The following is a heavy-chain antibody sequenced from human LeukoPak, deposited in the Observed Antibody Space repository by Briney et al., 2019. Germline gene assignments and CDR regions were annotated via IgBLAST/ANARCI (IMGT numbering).Heavy chain of an antibody. CDR1: GYTFTGYY. CDR2: INPKSGGT. J-gene: IGHJ4*02. V-gene: IGHV1-2*02. Sequence: LWASVKVSCKASGYTFTGYYMHWVRHAPGQGLERMGWINPKSGGTNYAQKFQGRVTMTRDTSISTAYMELSRLRSDDTAVYYCARDYYDSSGYYSGVTLAWGYWGQGTLVTVSS. CDR3: ARDYYDSSGYYSGVTLAWGY. D-gene: IGHD3-22*01.